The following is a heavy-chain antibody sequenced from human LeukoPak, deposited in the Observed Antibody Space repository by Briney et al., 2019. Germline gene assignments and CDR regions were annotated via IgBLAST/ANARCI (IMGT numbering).Heavy chain of an antibody. V-gene: IGHV1-69*04. D-gene: IGHD6-13*01. CDR1: GGTFSSYA. Sequence: SAKVSCKASGGTFSSYAISWVRQAPGQGLEWMGRIIPILGIANYAQKFQGRVTITADKSTSTAYMELSSLRSEDTAVYYCARLGGSSSSWYWFDRWGQGTLVTVSS. CDR2: IIPILGIA. J-gene: IGHJ5*02. CDR3: ARLGGSSSSWYWFDR.